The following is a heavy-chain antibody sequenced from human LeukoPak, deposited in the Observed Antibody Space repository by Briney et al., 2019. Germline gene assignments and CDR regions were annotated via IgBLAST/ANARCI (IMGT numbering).Heavy chain of an antibody. V-gene: IGHV3-23*01. Sequence: GGSLRLSCTVSGFTFSSYAMGWVRQAPGKGLEWVSAISGSGDNTYYADSVKGRFTISRDNSKNTLYLQMNSLRAEDTAVYYCASGGYYYDSSGYLILDYWGQGTLVSVSS. CDR1: GFTFSSYA. D-gene: IGHD3-22*01. J-gene: IGHJ4*02. CDR3: ASGGYYYDSSGYLILDY. CDR2: ISGSGDNT.